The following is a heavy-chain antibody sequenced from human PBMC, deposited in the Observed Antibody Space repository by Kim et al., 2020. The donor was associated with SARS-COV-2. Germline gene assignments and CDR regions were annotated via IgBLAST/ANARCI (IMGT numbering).Heavy chain of an antibody. J-gene: IGHJ4*02. CDR2: IYYSGST. CDR3: ARVSRSVIYYYSSGTNSYFDC. Sequence: SETLSLTCTVSGGSISSGDYYWSWIRQHPGKGLEWIGYIYYSGSTHYNSSLKSRVSISVDTSKSQFSLKLSSVTAADTAVYYCARVSRSVIYYYSSGTNSYFDCWGQGTLVTVSS. D-gene: IGHD3-10*01. CDR1: GGSISSGDYY. V-gene: IGHV4-31*03.